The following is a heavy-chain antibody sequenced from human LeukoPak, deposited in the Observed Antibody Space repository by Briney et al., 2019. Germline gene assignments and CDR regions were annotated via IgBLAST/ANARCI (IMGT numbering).Heavy chain of an antibody. Sequence: GGSLRLSCAASAFTFSSYAMSWVRQAPGKGLEWVSAISCSGGDTYYADSVKGRFTISRDNSKNTLYLRMDSLRAEDTAVYYCAKPPTPYYYDTTGTAGSAFDIWGQGTMVTVSS. CDR1: AFTFSSYA. V-gene: IGHV3-23*01. CDR3: AKPPTPYYYDTTGTAGSAFDI. D-gene: IGHD3-22*01. J-gene: IGHJ3*02. CDR2: ISCSGGDT.